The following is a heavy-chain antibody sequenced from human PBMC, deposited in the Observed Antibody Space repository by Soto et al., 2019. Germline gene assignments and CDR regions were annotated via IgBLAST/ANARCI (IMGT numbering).Heavy chain of an antibody. J-gene: IGHJ4*02. CDR1: GYTFTSYG. D-gene: IGHD2-2*01. Sequence: GPVKVSCKASGYTFTSYGISWVRQAPGQGLEWMGWISAYNGNTNYAQKLQGRVTMTTDTSTSTAYMELRSLRSDDTAVYYCARLVDWDCSSTSCPHFDYWGQGTLVTVSS. CDR2: ISAYNGNT. V-gene: IGHV1-18*01. CDR3: ARLVDWDCSSTSCPHFDY.